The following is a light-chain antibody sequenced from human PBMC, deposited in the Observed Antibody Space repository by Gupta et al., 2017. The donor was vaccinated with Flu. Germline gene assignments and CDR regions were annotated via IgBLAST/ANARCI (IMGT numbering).Light chain of an antibody. Sequence: DIVMTQSPLSLPVTPGEPASISCRSSQSLLHSNGYNYLDWYLQKPGQSPQLLIYLGSNRASGVPDRFSGSGSGTDFTLKISRVEAEDVGVYYCMQVLQTPPREFGQGTKVEIK. CDR2: LGS. J-gene: IGKJ1*01. CDR3: MQVLQTPPRE. CDR1: QSLLHSNGYNY. V-gene: IGKV2-28*01.